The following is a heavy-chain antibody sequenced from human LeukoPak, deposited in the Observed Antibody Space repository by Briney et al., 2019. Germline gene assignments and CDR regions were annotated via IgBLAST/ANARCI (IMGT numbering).Heavy chain of an antibody. V-gene: IGHV1-8*01. Sequence: ASVKVSCKASGYTFTSYDINWVRQATGQGLEWMGWMNPNSGNTGYAQKFQGRVTMTRNTSISTAYMELSSLGSEDTAVYYCAIMDTAMVPLDYWGQGTLVTVSS. J-gene: IGHJ4*02. CDR2: MNPNSGNT. D-gene: IGHD5-18*01. CDR1: GYTFTSYD. CDR3: AIMDTAMVPLDY.